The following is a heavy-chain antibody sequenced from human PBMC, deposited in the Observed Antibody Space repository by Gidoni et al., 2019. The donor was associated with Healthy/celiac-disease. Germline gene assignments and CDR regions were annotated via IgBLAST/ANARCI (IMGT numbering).Heavy chain of an antibody. CDR1: GGSFSGYY. D-gene: IGHD3-9*01. CDR2: INHSGST. Sequence: QVQLQPWGAGLLKPSETLSLTCAVYGGSFSGYYWSWIRQPPGKGLEWIGEINHSGSTNYTPSLKSRVTISVDTSKNQFSLKLSSVTAADTAVYYCASPLRYFDWLPSYWGQGTLVTVSS. V-gene: IGHV4-34*01. CDR3: ASPLRYFDWLPSY. J-gene: IGHJ4*02.